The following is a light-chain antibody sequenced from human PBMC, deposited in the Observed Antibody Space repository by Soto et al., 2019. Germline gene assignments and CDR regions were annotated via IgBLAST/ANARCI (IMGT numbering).Light chain of an antibody. V-gene: IGLV1-40*01. CDR3: QSYDSSLSGAA. Sequence: QSALTQPASVSGTPGQSITISCTGSNSDVGLYDFVSWYQHHPGRAPKLLIYGNSNRPSGVPDRFSGSKSGTSASLAITGLQAEDEADYYCQSYDSSLSGAAFGTGTKLTVL. CDR1: NSDVGLYDF. J-gene: IGLJ1*01. CDR2: GNS.